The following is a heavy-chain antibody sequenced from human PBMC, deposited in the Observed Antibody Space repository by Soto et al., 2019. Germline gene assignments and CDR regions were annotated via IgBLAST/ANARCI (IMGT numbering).Heavy chain of an antibody. D-gene: IGHD2-15*01. Sequence: EVQLVESGGGLVQPGGSLRLSCAASGFTFSNYEMNWVRQAPGKGLEWISYIDRSGTTIHYADSVKGRFTISRDNAKNSMYLQMNSLRVDDTAVYYCVGDGDGGCCSSWFVPWGQRTLVTVSS. CDR3: VGDGDGGCCSSWFVP. V-gene: IGHV3-48*03. CDR2: IDRSGTTI. J-gene: IGHJ5*02. CDR1: GFTFSNYE.